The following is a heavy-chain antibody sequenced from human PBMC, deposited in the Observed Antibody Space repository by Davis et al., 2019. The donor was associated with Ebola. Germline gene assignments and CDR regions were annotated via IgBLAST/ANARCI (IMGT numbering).Heavy chain of an antibody. CDR1: GFTFSDYY. D-gene: IGHD2-15*01. CDR2: IGNSGITA. J-gene: IGHJ5*02. CDR3: ARTGRYCSGGSCYWFDP. V-gene: IGHV3-11*01. Sequence: GESLKISCAASGFTFSDYYMNWIRQAPGKGLEWVAYIGNSGITAFYADSVKGRFTIFRYNAKNSLYLQMNSLRADDTAVYYCARTGRYCSGGSCYWFDPWGQGTLVTVSS.